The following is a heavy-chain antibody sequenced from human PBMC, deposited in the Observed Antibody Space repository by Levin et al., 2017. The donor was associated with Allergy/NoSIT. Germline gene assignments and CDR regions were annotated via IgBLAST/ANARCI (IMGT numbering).Heavy chain of an antibody. CDR2: INPNSGGT. D-gene: IGHD6-13*01. Sequence: ASVKVSCKASGYTFTGYYMHWVRQAPGQGLEWMGWINPNSGGTNYAQKFQGRVTMTRDTSISTAYMELSRLSSDDTAVYYCARDDGGGSSWYDYWGQGTLVTVSS. CDR3: ARDDGGGSSWYDY. CDR1: GYTFTGYY. J-gene: IGHJ4*02. V-gene: IGHV1-2*02.